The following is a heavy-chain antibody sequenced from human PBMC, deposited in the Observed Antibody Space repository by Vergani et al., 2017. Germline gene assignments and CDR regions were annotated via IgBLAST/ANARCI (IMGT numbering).Heavy chain of an antibody. J-gene: IGHJ5*02. CDR1: GASIRSSNYY. V-gene: IGHV4-39*01. CDR2: IYYSGST. CDR3: ARHSTVEWLVKLGWIDP. Sequence: QVQLQESGPGLVKPSATLSLTCSVSGASIRSSNYYWGWIRQPPGKELEWISSIYYSGSTYYNPSLKSRVTIFVDTSKNQFSLKLSSVTAADTAIYFCARHSTVEWLVKLGWIDPWGQGSLVTVSS. D-gene: IGHD6-19*01.